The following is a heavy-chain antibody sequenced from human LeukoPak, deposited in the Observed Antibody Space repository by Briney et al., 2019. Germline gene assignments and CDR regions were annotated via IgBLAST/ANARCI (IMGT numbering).Heavy chain of an antibody. J-gene: IGHJ4*02. CDR3: ARDSTRKDCSGGICQYFFDY. CDR2: ISSSSSTI. V-gene: IGHV3-48*02. CDR1: GFTVSSYS. Sequence: GGSLRLSCAASGFTVSSYSMNWVRQAPGKGLEWVSYISSSSSTIYYADSVKGRFTISRDNAKNSLYLQMNSLRDEDTAVYYCARDSTRKDCSGGICQYFFDYWGQGTLVTVSS. D-gene: IGHD2-15*01.